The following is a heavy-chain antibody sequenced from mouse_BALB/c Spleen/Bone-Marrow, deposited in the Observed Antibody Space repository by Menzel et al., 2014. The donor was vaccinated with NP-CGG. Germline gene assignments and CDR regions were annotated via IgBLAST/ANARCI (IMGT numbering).Heavy chain of an antibody. CDR3: ARDDYAY. J-gene: IGHJ3*01. D-gene: IGHD2-4*01. CDR1: GYTFTNYW. Sequence: QVQLQQSGAELVKPGASVKLSCKASGYTFTNYWMHWVKQRPGQGLEWIGEVNPSNGRTNYNEKFKSKATLTVDKSSSTAYMQLSSLTSEDSAVYYCARDDYAYWGQGTLVTVSA. V-gene: IGHV1S81*02. CDR2: VNPSNGRT.